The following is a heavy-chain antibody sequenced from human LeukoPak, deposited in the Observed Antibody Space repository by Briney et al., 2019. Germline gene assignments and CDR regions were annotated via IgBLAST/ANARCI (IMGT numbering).Heavy chain of an antibody. Sequence: PGGSLRLSCAASGFTFSSYSMNWVRQAPGKGREWVSYISSSSSTIYYADSVKGRFTISRDNAKNSLYLQMNSLRAEDTAVYYCARAYYYDSSGYTASFQHWGQGTLVTVSS. CDR3: ARAYYYDSSGYTASFQH. J-gene: IGHJ1*01. CDR1: GFTFSSYS. D-gene: IGHD3-22*01. V-gene: IGHV3-48*01. CDR2: ISSSSSTI.